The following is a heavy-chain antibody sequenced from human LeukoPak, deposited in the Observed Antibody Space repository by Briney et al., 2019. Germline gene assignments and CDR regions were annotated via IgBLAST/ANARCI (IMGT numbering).Heavy chain of an antibody. CDR1: GFTVSTNY. CDR2: IYSGGST. Sequence: GGSLRLSCAASGFTVSTNYMNWVRQAPGKGLEWVSVIYSGGSTYYADSVKGRFTISRDNSKNTLYLQMNSLRAEDTAVYYWARDTVTTFRFRDYYYGMDVWGQGTTVTVSS. D-gene: IGHD4-17*01. J-gene: IGHJ6*02. CDR3: ARDTVTTFRFRDYYYGMDV. V-gene: IGHV3-53*01.